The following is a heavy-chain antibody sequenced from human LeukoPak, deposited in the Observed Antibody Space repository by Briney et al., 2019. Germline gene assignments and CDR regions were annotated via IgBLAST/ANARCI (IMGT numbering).Heavy chain of an antibody. Sequence: SETLSLTCTVSGGSISSYYWSWIRQPPGKGLEWIGYIYSSGSTNYNPSLKSRVTISVDTSKNQFSLKLSSVTAADTAVYYCARSYSSSNHFDYWGQGTLASVSS. V-gene: IGHV4-4*09. D-gene: IGHD6-6*01. J-gene: IGHJ4*02. CDR1: GGSISSYY. CDR3: ARSYSSSNHFDY. CDR2: IYSSGST.